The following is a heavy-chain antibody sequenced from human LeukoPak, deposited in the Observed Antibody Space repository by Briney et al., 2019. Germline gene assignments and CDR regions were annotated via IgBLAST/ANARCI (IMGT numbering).Heavy chain of an antibody. J-gene: IGHJ4*02. CDR2: INHSGST. V-gene: IGHV4-34*01. Sequence: SETLSLTCAVYGGSFSGYYWSWIRQPPGKGLEWIGEINHSGSTNYNPSLKSQVTISVDTSKNQFSLKLSSVTAADTAVYYCARGPMTVGASPFDYWGQGTLVTVSS. D-gene: IGHD1-26*01. CDR3: ARGPMTVGASPFDY. CDR1: GGSFSGYY.